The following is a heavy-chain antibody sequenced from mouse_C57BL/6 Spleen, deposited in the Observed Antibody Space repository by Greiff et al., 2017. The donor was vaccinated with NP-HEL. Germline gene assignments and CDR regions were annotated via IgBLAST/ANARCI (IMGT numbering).Heavy chain of an antibody. V-gene: IGHV1-82*01. D-gene: IGHD1-1*01. CDR1: GYAFSSSW. Sequence: QVQLKESGPELVKPGASVKISCKASGYAFSSSWMNWVKQRPGKGLEWIGRIYPGDGDTNYNGKFKGKATLTADKSSSTAYMQLSSLTSEDSAVYFCARKVTTVVEGFAYWGQGTLVTVSA. CDR3: ARKVTTVVEGFAY. CDR2: IYPGDGDT. J-gene: IGHJ3*01.